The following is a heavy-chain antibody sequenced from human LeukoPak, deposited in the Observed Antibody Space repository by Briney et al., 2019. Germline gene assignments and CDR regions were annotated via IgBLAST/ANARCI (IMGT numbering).Heavy chain of an antibody. V-gene: IGHV3-23*01. J-gene: IGHJ4*02. D-gene: IGHD3-10*01. Sequence: GGSLRLSCAASGFTFSSYAMSWVRQAPGKGLEWVSAISGSGGSTYYADSVKGRFTISRDNSKNTLYLQMNSLRAEDTAVYYCAKVAKYYYGPETYYFFEQWGQGTPVTASS. CDR2: ISGSGGST. CDR1: GFTFSSYA. CDR3: AKVAKYYYGPETYYFFEQ.